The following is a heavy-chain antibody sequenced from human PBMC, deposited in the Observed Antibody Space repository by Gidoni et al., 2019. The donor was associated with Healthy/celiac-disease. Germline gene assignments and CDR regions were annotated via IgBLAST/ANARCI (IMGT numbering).Heavy chain of an antibody. CDR1: GGSISSGGYY. CDR3: ARGDYDYVWGSYRPYYFDY. Sequence: QVQLQESGPGLVKPSQTLSLTCTVSGGSISSGGYYWSWIRQHPGKGLEWIGYIYYSGSTYYNPSLKSRVTISVDTSKNQFSLKLSSVTAADTAVYYCARGDYDYVWGSYRPYYFDYWGQGTLVTVSS. D-gene: IGHD3-16*02. V-gene: IGHV4-31*03. J-gene: IGHJ4*02. CDR2: IYYSGST.